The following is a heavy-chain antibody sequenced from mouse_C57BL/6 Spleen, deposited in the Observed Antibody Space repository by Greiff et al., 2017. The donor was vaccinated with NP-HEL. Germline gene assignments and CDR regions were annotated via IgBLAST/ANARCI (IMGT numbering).Heavy chain of an antibody. J-gene: IGHJ2*01. CDR1: GYTFTSYW. V-gene: IGHV1-52*01. CDR3: ARGTSGDY. Sequence: QVQLQQSGAELVKPGASVKLSCKASGYTFTSYWMHWVKQRPGQGLEWIGNIDPSDSETHYNQKFKDKATLTVDKSSSTAYMQLSSLTSEDSAVYYCARGTSGDYWGQGTTLTVSS. CDR2: IDPSDSET. D-gene: IGHD3-1*01.